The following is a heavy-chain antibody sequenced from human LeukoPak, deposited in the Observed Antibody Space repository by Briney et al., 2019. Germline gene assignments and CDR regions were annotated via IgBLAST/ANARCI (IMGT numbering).Heavy chain of an antibody. J-gene: IGHJ5*02. D-gene: IGHD3-9*01. V-gene: IGHV1-18*01. CDR2: ISAYNGNT. Sequence: ASVKVSCKASGYTFTSYGISWVRQAPGQGLEWMGWISAYNGNTNYAQKLQGRVTMTTDTSTSTAYMELRRLRSDDTAVYYCARDRGGLRYFDWLSWSDPWGQGTLVTVSS. CDR1: GYTFTSYG. CDR3: ARDRGGLRYFDWLSWSDP.